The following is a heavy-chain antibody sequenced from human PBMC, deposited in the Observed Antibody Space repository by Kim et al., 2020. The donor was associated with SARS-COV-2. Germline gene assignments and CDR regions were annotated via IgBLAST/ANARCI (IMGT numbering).Heavy chain of an antibody. Sequence: GGSLRLSCSASGLTFSTYAMSWVRLAPGRGLEWVLAITIGGDKWYADAVKGRFSTSRDNTKNTLYLQMNSLGAEDTAIYYCAKSDLRGFSTGWYGALDYWGQGTLVTVSS. D-gene: IGHD6-19*01. V-gene: IGHV3-23*01. CDR3: AKSDLRGFSTGWYGALDY. J-gene: IGHJ4*02. CDR1: GLTFSTYA. CDR2: ITIGGDK.